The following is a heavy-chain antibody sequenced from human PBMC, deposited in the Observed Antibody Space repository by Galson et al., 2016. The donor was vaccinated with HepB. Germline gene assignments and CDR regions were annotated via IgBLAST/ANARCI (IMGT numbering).Heavy chain of an antibody. CDR1: GFTFSHYN. J-gene: IGHJ4*02. CDR2: ISSRSSDI. V-gene: IGHV3-21*04. Sequence: SLRLSCAASGFTFSHYNMNWVRQAPGKGLEWVSCISSRSSDIEYADSVKGRFTISRDNSKNTLYLQMDTLKPEDTAVYYCARSSSAWMSDCLDSWGQGTLVIVSS. D-gene: IGHD2-2*01. CDR3: ARSSSAWMSDCLDS.